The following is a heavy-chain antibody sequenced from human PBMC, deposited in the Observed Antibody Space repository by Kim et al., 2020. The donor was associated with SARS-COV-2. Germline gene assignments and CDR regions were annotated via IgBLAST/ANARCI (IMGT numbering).Heavy chain of an antibody. J-gene: IGHJ4*02. V-gene: IGHV3-30*18. Sequence: GGSLRLSCAASGFTFSSYGMHWVRQAPGKGLEWVAVISYDGSNKYYADSVKGRFTISRDNSKNTLYLQMNSLRAEDTAVYYCAKAHIVATINPNDYWGQGTLVTVSS. CDR1: GFTFSSYG. CDR3: AKAHIVATINPNDY. CDR2: ISYDGSNK. D-gene: IGHD5-12*01.